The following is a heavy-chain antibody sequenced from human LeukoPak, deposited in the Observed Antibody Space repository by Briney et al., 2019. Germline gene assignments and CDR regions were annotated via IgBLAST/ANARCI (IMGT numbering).Heavy chain of an antibody. CDR2: IYTSGST. CDR3: GRLSYDTTGYWPDYFDY. D-gene: IGHD3-22*01. J-gene: IGHJ4*02. CDR1: GGSISSYY. Sequence: SETLSLTCTVSGGSISSYYWSWIRQPAGKGLEWIGRIYTSGSTNYNASLKSRVSMSVDTSKKQFSLRLSSVTAADTAVYYCGRLSYDTTGYWPDYFDYWGQGTLVTVPS. V-gene: IGHV4-4*07.